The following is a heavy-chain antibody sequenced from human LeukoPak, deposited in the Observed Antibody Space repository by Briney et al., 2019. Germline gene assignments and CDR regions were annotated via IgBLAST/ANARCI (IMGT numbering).Heavy chain of an antibody. D-gene: IGHD5-12*01. CDR3: ERGGSGYDSFYYYGMDV. J-gene: IGHJ6*02. Sequence: NPSETLSLTCTVSGGSISSYYWSWIRHPPGKGLEWMGYIYDSGSTNYNPPLKSRVTISVDTSKTQFSLKLSSVTAADTAVYYCERGGSGYDSFYYYGMDVWGQGTTVTVSS. V-gene: IGHV4-59*01. CDR1: GGSISSYY. CDR2: IYDSGST.